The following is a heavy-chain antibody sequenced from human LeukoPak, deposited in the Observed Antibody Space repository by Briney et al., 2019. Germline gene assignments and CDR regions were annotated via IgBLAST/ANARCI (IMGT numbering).Heavy chain of an antibody. D-gene: IGHD2-21*02. CDR2: ISAYNGNT. V-gene: IGHV1-18*04. CDR1: GYTFTSYG. Sequence: ASVKVSCKASGYTFTSYGISWVRQAPGQGLEWMGWISAYNGNTNYAQKLQGRVTMTTDTSTSTAYMELRSLRSDDTAVYYCALHVLLFGWRNWFDPWGQGTLVIVSS. J-gene: IGHJ5*02. CDR3: ALHVLLFGWRNWFDP.